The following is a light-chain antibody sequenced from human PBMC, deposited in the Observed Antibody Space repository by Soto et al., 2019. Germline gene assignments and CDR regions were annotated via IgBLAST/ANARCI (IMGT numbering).Light chain of an antibody. Sequence: LTQPASVSGSPGQSITISCTGTSSDVGGYKYVSWYQQHPDKAPKLIIYDVTNRPSGISNRFSGSKSGNTASLTISGLQAEDEADYYCSSYTSSSSYVFGTGTKVTVL. CDR2: DVT. J-gene: IGLJ1*01. CDR1: SSDVGGYKY. CDR3: SSYTSSSSYV. V-gene: IGLV2-14*01.